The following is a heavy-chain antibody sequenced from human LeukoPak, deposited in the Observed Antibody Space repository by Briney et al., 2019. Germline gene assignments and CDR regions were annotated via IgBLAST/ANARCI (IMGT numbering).Heavy chain of an antibody. D-gene: IGHD6-13*01. CDR2: IWYDGSNK. CDR1: GFTFSSYG. V-gene: IGHV3-33*01. CDR3: ARARSSSWSSYYFDY. J-gene: IGHJ4*02. Sequence: GGSLRLSCAASGFTFSSYGMHWVRQAPGKGLEWVAVIWYDGSNKYYADSVKGRFTISRDNSKNTLYLQMNSLRAEDTAVYYCARARSSSWSSYYFDYWGQGTLVTVSS.